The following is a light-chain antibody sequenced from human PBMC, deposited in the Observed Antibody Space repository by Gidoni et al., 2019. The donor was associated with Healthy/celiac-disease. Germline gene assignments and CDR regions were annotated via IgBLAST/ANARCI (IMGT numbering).Light chain of an antibody. V-gene: IGKV3-20*01. CDR3: QKCGSSPYT. J-gene: IGKJ2*01. CDR1: QSVSSRC. Sequence: EVVLTQSPGTLSLSPGERATLSCRASQSVSSRCSDWYQQKPGQAPRLLRATGIPDSCSGSGSGTDFTLTIPRLEPEAVAVYYCQKCGSSPYTFGQGTNLEI.